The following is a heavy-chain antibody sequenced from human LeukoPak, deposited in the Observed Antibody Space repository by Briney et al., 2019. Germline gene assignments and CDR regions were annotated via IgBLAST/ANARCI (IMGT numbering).Heavy chain of an antibody. Sequence: GESLKISCKGSGYSFTSYWIGWVRQMPGKGLEWMGIIYPGDSDTRYSPSFQGQVTISADKSISTAYLQWSSLKASDTAMHYCARFYSGYAGGGWFDPWGQGTLVTVSS. J-gene: IGHJ5*02. CDR3: ARFYSGYAGGGWFDP. CDR1: GYSFTSYW. V-gene: IGHV5-51*01. CDR2: IYPGDSDT. D-gene: IGHD5-12*01.